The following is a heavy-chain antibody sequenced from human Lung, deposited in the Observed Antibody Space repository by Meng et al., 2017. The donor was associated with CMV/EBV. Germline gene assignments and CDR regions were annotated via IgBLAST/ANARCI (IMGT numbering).Heavy chain of an antibody. D-gene: IGHD2-2*01. CDR3: ARAFIVVVPAAIGSPYGMDV. CDR1: GGTFSSYT. V-gene: IGHV1-69*02. J-gene: IGHJ6*02. CDR2: IIPILGIA. Sequence: SXXVSXKASGGTFSSYTISWVRQAPGQGLEWMGRIIPILGIANYAQKFQGRVTITADKSTSTAYMELSSLRSEDTAVYYCARAFIVVVPAAIGSPYGMDVWXQGPTVTVSS.